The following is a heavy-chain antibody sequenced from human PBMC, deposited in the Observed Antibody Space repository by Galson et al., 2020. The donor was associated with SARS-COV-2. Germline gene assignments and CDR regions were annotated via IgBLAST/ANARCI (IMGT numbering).Heavy chain of an antibody. D-gene: IGHD3-22*01. CDR1: TFTIENYA. Sequence: GGSLRLSCAASTFTIENYAMHWVRQAPGKGLEWVSGINWNSGSIGYADSVKGRFTISRDNANNSLYLQMNSLRAEDTALYYCVKDIGDYYDTSGYYGAFDLWGQGTLVTVS. CDR2: INWNSGSI. CDR3: VKDIGDYYDTSGYYGAFDL. V-gene: IGHV3-9*01. J-gene: IGHJ3*01.